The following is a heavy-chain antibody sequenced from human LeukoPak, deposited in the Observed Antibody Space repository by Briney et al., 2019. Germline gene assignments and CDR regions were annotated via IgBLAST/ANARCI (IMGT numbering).Heavy chain of an antibody. J-gene: IGHJ4*02. CDR2: IYSGGDT. Sequence: GGSLRLSCAASGFTVSDNYMSWVRQAPGKGLEWVSVIYSGGDTYYADSVKGRFIISRDNSKNTVYLQMNSLRAEDTAVYYCARDPGYDYGFGYWGQGTLVTVSS. CDR3: ARDPGYDYGFGY. CDR1: GFTVSDNY. D-gene: IGHD5-18*01. V-gene: IGHV3-66*01.